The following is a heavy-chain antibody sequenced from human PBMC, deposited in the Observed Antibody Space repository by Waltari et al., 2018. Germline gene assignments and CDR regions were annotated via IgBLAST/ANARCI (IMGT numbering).Heavy chain of an antibody. V-gene: IGHV3-21*01. Sequence: EVQLVESGGGLVKPGGSLRLSCAASGFTLLSPRMNWDRPAPGKGLEWVSSISRNSVYIYYADSVRGRFTISRDNAKNSLYLQMNSLRAEDTAVYYCASPVFNSNYAFDIWGQGTMVTVSS. J-gene: IGHJ3*02. CDR3: ASPVFNSNYAFDI. CDR2: ISRNSVYI. CDR1: GFTLLSPR. D-gene: IGHD4-4*01.